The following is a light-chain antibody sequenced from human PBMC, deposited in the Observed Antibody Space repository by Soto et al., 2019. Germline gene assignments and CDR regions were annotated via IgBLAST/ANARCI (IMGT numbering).Light chain of an antibody. J-gene: IGKJ1*01. CDR1: QSLSGW. V-gene: IGKV1-5*03. Sequence: DIQMTQSPSTLSASVGDRVTITCRASQSLSGWLARYQQEPGKAPNLLIYMASTLASGVPSRFSGSGSGTEFTLTISSLQPDDFATYYCQHYNGYSGTFGQGTKV. CDR2: MAS. CDR3: QHYNGYSGT.